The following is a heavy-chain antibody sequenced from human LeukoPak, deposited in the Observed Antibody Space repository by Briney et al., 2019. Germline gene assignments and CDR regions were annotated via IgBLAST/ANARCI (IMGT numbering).Heavy chain of an antibody. J-gene: IGHJ4*02. CDR2: IKQDGSEK. D-gene: IGHD2-2*01. CDR1: GFTFSSYA. Sequence: PGGSLRLSCAASGFTFSSYAMSWVRQAPGKGLEWVANIKQDGSEKYYVDSVKGRFTISRDNAKNSLYLQMNSLRAEDTAVYYCAREDCSSTSCSIDYWGQGTLVTVSS. CDR3: AREDCSSTSCSIDY. V-gene: IGHV3-7*01.